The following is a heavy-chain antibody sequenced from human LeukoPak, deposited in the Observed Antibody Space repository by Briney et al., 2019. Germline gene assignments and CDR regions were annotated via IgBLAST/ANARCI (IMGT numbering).Heavy chain of an antibody. CDR1: GFTFDDYA. CDR3: AKDNSYDSSGEIDY. J-gene: IGHJ4*02. CDR2: ISWNSGSI. Sequence: GGSLRLSCAASGFTFDDYAMHWVRQAPGKGLEWVSGISWNSGSIGYADSVKGRFTISRDNAKNSLYLQMNSLRAEDTALYYCAKDNSYDSSGEIDYWGQGTLVTVSS. D-gene: IGHD3-22*01. V-gene: IGHV3-9*01.